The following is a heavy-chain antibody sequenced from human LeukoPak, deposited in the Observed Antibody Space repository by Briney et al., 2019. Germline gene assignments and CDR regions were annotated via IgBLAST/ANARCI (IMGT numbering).Heavy chain of an antibody. D-gene: IGHD3-10*01. CDR2: LNPDTGST. J-gene: IGHJ5*02. CDR1: GYTFTGYY. V-gene: IGHV1-2*02. Sequence: ASLKVSCKASGYTFTGYYIHWVRQAPGQGLEWMGGLNPDTGSTNYAQKFQARVIMTRDTSINTAYMELRRLRYDDTAMYFCARESFSGSGGLNWFAPWGQGTLVTVSA. CDR3: ARESFSGSGGLNWFAP.